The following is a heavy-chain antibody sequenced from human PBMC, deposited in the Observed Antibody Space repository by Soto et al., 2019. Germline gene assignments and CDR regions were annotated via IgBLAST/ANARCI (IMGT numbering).Heavy chain of an antibody. CDR1: GFTDLTKY. D-gene: IGHD3-16*01. CDR3: ARDPWAADY. V-gene: IGHV3-66*01. CDR2: IYSGGST. J-gene: IGHJ4*02. Sequence: PGGSLSLSCSASGFTDLTKYMSWVRQAPGKGLEWVSVIYSGGSTFYADSVRGRFTISRDNSKNTVNLQMNSLRAEDTAVYYCARDPWAADYWGQGTLVTVLL.